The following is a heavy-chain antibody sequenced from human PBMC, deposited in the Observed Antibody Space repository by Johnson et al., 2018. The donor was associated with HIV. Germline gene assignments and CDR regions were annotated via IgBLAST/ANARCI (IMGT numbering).Heavy chain of an antibody. CDR2: IRYDGSNK. CDR1: GFTFSSYG. V-gene: IGHV3-30*02. Sequence: QVQLVESGGGVVQPGGSLRLSCAASGFTFSSYGMHWVRQAPGKGLEWVAFIRYDGSNKYYADSVKGRFTIPRDNSKNTLYLQMNSLRAEDTAVYYCAKVRGCSDDNFDIWGQGTMVTVSS. D-gene: IGHD5-12*01. CDR3: AKVRGCSDDNFDI. J-gene: IGHJ3*02.